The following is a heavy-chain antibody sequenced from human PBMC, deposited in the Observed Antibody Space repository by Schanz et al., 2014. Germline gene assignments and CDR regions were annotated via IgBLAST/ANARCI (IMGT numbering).Heavy chain of an antibody. CDR2: FYSGGST. CDR3: AKVGSSSWYTAFDI. CDR1: GFPFSSHG. D-gene: IGHD6-13*01. V-gene: IGHV3-66*01. Sequence: VQLVESGGGVVQPGRSLKLSCAASGFPFSSHGMHWVRQAPGKGLEWVSVFYSGGSTYYADSVKGRFTISRDNFKNTVYLQMSSLIAEDTAIYYCAKVGSSSWYTAFDIWGQGTVVTVSS. J-gene: IGHJ3*02.